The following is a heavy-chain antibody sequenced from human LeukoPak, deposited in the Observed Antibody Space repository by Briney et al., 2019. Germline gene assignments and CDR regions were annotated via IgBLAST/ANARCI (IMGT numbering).Heavy chain of an antibody. CDR3: ARSLWGPAATYYYYYMDV. J-gene: IGHJ6*03. D-gene: IGHD3-16*01. CDR1: GFTFSSYS. Sequence: PGGSLRLSCAASGFTFSSYSLNWVRQAPGKGLEWVSYIRSGSSTMFYADSVKGRFTISRDNAKNSLYLQMSSLRAEDTAVYYCARSLWGPAATYYYYYMDVWGKGTTVTVSS. CDR2: IRSGSSTM. V-gene: IGHV3-48*01.